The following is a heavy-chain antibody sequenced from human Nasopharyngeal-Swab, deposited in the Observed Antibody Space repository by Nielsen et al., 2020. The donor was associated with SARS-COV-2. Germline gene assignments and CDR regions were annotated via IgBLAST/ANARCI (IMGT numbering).Heavy chain of an antibody. V-gene: IGHV4-34*01. D-gene: IGHD3-9*01. CDR3: ARGRYYDILTGYYYFDY. J-gene: IGHJ4*02. CDR2: INHSGGT. Sequence: SETLSLTCAVYGGSFSGYYWSWIRQPPGKGLEWIGEINHSGGTNYNPSLKSRVTISVDTSKNQFSLKLSSVTAADTAVYYCARGRYYDILTGYYYFDYWGQGTRVTVSS. CDR1: GGSFSGYY.